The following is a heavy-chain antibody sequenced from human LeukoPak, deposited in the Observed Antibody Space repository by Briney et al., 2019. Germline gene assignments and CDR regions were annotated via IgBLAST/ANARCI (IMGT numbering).Heavy chain of an antibody. CDR1: GFTFSSYS. CDR2: ISSSSSYI. D-gene: IGHD6-13*01. CDR3: AGEALGSSWYLLGY. J-gene: IGHJ4*02. V-gene: IGHV3-21*01. Sequence: GGSLRLSCAASGFTFSSYSMNWVRQAPGKGLEWVSSISSSSSYISYADSVKGRFTISRDNAKNSLYLQMNSLRAEDTAVYYCAGEALGSSWYLLGYWGQGTLVTVSS.